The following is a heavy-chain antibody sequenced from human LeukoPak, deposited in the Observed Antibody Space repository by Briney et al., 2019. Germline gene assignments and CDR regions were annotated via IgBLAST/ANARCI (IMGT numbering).Heavy chain of an antibody. CDR1: GYTFTSYD. CDR3: ARGPPESSNSDY. V-gene: IGHV1-8*01. J-gene: IGHJ4*02. D-gene: IGHD6-13*01. Sequence: ASVKVSCKASGYTFTSYDINWVRQATRQGLEWMGWMNPNSANTGYAQKFQGRVTMTRNTSISTAYMELSSLRSEDTAVYYCARGPPESSNSDYWGQGTLVTVSS. CDR2: MNPNSANT.